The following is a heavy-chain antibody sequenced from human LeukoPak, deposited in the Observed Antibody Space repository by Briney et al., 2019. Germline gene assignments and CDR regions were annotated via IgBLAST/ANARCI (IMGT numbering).Heavy chain of an antibody. CDR3: ARDRPRGAYYLDF. Sequence: GGSLRLSCAASGFTFSTDTMNWVRRAPGKGLEWVSSISSASTYIYFADSVKGRFSISRDNAENSLYLQMNSLRAEDTAVYYCARDRPRGAYYLDFWGQGTLVTVSS. D-gene: IGHD3-10*01. J-gene: IGHJ4*02. V-gene: IGHV3-21*01. CDR2: ISSASTYI. CDR1: GFTFSTDT.